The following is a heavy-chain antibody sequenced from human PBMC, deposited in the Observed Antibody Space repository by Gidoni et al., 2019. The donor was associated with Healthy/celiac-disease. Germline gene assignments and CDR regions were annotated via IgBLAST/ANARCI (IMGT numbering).Heavy chain of an antibody. Sequence: EVQLVESGGGLVQPGGSLRLSCAAPGFTASSNYMSWVRQAPGKGLEWVSVSYSGGSTYYADSVKGRFTISRDNSKNTLYLQMNSLRAEDTAVYYCARGACSGGSCYSGDWGQGTLVTVSS. CDR2: SYSGGST. V-gene: IGHV3-66*01. D-gene: IGHD2-15*01. CDR1: GFTASSNY. CDR3: ARGACSGGSCYSGD. J-gene: IGHJ4*02.